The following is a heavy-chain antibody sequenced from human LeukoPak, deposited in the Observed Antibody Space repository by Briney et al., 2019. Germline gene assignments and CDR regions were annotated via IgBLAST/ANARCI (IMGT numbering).Heavy chain of an antibody. Sequence: AGGSLRLSCAASGFSFSVYWMSWVRQAPGKGLEWVSAISGSGGSTYYADSVKGRFTISRDNSKNTLYLQMNSLRAEDTAVYYCAKFTPPYFDYWGQGTLVTVSS. V-gene: IGHV3-23*01. CDR2: ISGSGGST. J-gene: IGHJ4*02. CDR1: GFSFSVYW. CDR3: AKFTPPYFDY.